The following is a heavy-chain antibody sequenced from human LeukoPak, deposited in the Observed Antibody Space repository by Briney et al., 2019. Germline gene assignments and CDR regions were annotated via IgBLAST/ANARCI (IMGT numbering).Heavy chain of an antibody. CDR2: ISHDGSNE. J-gene: IGHJ4*02. D-gene: IGHD5-24*01. V-gene: IGHV3-30*04. CDR1: GFTFSRHA. Sequence: GRSLRLSCAASGFTFSRHAMHWVRQAPGKGLEWVAVISHDGSNEYYADSVKGRFTISRDNSKNTLYLQVNSLRGEDAAVYFCARVIGTDGYLYYFDYWGQGTLVTASS. CDR3: ARVIGTDGYLYYFDY.